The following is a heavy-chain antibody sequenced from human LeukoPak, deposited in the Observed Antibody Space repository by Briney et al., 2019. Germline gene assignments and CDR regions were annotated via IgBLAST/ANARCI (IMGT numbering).Heavy chain of an antibody. CDR1: GGTFSSYA. Sequence: SVRVSCEASGGTFSSYAISWVRQAPGQGLEWMGRIIPILGVANYAQKFQGRVTITADKSTSTAYMELSSLRSEDTAVYYCARDSITMVRGVPPDYWGQGTLVTVSS. CDR2: IIPILGVA. D-gene: IGHD3-10*01. V-gene: IGHV1-69*04. J-gene: IGHJ4*02. CDR3: ARDSITMVRGVPPDY.